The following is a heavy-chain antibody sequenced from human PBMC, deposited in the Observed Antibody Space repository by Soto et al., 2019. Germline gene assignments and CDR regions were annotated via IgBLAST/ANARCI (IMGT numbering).Heavy chain of an antibody. J-gene: IGHJ6*02. CDR1: GDSMNSYY. Sequence: QVQLQESGPGLVKPSETLSLTCKVSGDSMNSYYWTWIRQAAGKGLEWIGRINTSGSTNYNPSLTSDPTMSVDTSTNQFSLRLRSVTAADTAVYYCARGRYDYGSGRDYGMDVWGQGTTVTVSS. CDR3: ARGRYDYGSGRDYGMDV. CDR2: INTSGST. V-gene: IGHV4-4*07. D-gene: IGHD3-10*01.